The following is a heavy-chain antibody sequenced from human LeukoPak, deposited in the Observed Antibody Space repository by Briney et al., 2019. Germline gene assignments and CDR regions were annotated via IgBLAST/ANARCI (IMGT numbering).Heavy chain of an antibody. CDR1: AGSINSFY. CDR2: IYYSGST. CDR3: ARDWDSYGYGDWFDP. D-gene: IGHD5-18*01. Sequence: SETLSLTCTVSAGSINSFYWSWIRQPPGKGLEWIGYIYYSGSTNYNPSLKSRVTISVDTSKNQLSLNLNSVTAADTAVYYCARDWDSYGYGDWFDPWGQGTLVTVSS. V-gene: IGHV4-59*01. J-gene: IGHJ5*02.